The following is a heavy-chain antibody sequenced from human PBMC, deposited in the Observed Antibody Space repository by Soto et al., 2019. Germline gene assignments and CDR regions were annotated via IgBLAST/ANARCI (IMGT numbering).Heavy chain of an antibody. CDR1: GYTFTSYG. CDR2: ISAYNGNT. Sequence: QVQLVQYGAEVKKPGASVKVSCKASGYTFTSYGINWVRQAPGQGLEWMRWISAYNGNTNYAQKLQGRVTMNTDTSTSTAYMELRSLTSDDTGVYFCAKTFGYSYAIDYWGQGTLVTVSS. CDR3: AKTFGYSYAIDY. J-gene: IGHJ4*02. V-gene: IGHV1-18*01. D-gene: IGHD5-18*01.